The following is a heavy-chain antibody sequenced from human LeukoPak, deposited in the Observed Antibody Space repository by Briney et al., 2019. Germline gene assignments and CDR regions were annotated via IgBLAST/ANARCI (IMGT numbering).Heavy chain of an antibody. V-gene: IGHV1-3*01. CDR3: ARDQSGDIRVDFDY. J-gene: IGHJ4*02. Sequence: ASVKVSCKASGYTFCKYAIQWVRQAPGQRLEWMGWIDGGNGDTRFSQKFQDRVSFTRDTSATTAYMELTSLRSEDTAVYYCARDQSGDIRVDFDYWGQGTLVTVSS. CDR1: GYTFCKYA. D-gene: IGHD2-15*01. CDR2: IDGGNGDT.